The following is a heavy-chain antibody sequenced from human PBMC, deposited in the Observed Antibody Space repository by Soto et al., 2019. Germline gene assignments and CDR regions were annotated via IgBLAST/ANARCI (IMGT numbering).Heavy chain of an antibody. CDR3: ARASYDILTGPILD. CDR1: GDTLNSYA. CDR2: IIPIFGTA. D-gene: IGHD3-9*01. V-gene: IGHV1-69*13. J-gene: IGHJ4*02. Sequence: GASVKVSCKASGDTLNSYAFSWVRQAPGQGLEWMGWIIPIFGTANYAQKLQGRVTITADESTSTAYMELSSLRSEDTAVYYCARASYDILTGPILDWGQGTLVTVSS.